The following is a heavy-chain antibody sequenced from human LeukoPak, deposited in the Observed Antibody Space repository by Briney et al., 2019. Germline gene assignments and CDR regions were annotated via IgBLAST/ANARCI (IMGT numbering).Heavy chain of an antibody. CDR3: AKASYCSGGSCYIFDY. Sequence: GGSLRLSCAASGFTFSDYYMSWIRQAPGKGLEWVSYISSSGSTIYYADSVKGRFTISRDNAKNSLYLQMNSLRAEDTALYYCAKASYCSGGSCYIFDYWGQGTLVTVSS. CDR1: GFTFSDYY. V-gene: IGHV3-11*01. D-gene: IGHD2-15*01. J-gene: IGHJ4*02. CDR2: ISSSGSTI.